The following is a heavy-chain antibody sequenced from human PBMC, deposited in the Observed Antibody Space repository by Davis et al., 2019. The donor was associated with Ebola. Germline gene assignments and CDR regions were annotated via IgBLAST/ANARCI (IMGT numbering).Heavy chain of an antibody. CDR2: ISYDGSNK. CDR1: GFNFRSYG. J-gene: IGHJ3*02. V-gene: IGHV3-30*18. Sequence: GGSLRLSCAASGFNFRSYGMHWVRQAPGKGLEWVAVISYDGSNKYYADSVKGRFTISRDNSKNTLYLQMNSLRAEDTAVYYCAKAGYNWNPGAFDIWGQGTMVTVSS. CDR3: AKAGYNWNPGAFDI. D-gene: IGHD1-20*01.